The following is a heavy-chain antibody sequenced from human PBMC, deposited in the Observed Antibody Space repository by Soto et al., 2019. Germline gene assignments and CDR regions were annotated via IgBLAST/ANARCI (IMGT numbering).Heavy chain of an antibody. CDR2: INPSVGST. CDR3: CSGLPQPSAIVKFYSSDMHI. J-gene: IGHJ6*02. V-gene: IGHV1-46*03. Sequence: QVQLVQSGGEVKKPGALVRISCRASGYTFTNHYIHWVRQAPGQGLEWMGIINPSVGSTSYARMFQVIGTMTRVTSDTSVCLDLSSLTSADTSVYFCCSGLPQPSAIVKFYSSDMHICGPGTTVIVSS. D-gene: IGHD2-2*02. CDR1: GYTFTNHY.